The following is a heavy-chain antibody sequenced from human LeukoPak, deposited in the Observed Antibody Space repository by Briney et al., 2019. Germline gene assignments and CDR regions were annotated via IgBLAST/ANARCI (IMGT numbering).Heavy chain of an antibody. Sequence: PSETLSLTCVVSGVXISSNYAWSWVRQPPGKGLEWIGEIYYSGRSSYNPSLKSRVTMSVDKSKNQFSLTLNSVTAADTAVYYCAGGGYWAFDYWGQGALVIVSS. J-gene: IGHJ4*02. CDR2: IYYSGRS. CDR1: GVXISSNYA. D-gene: IGHD2-8*02. V-gene: IGHV4-4*02. CDR3: AGGGYWAFDY.